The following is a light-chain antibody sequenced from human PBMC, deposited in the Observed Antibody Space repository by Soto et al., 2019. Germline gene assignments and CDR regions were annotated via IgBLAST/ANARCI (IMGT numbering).Light chain of an antibody. J-gene: IGLJ2*01. V-gene: IGLV1-40*01. CDR1: RSNIGAGYD. Sequence: QAVVTQPPSVSGAPGQRVTISCTGSRSNIGAGYDVHWYQQLPGTAPKLLIYGNSNRPSGVPDRFSDSKSGTSASLAITGLQAEDEADYYCQSYDSSLSGYVVFGGGTKLTVL. CDR2: GNS. CDR3: QSYDSSLSGYVV.